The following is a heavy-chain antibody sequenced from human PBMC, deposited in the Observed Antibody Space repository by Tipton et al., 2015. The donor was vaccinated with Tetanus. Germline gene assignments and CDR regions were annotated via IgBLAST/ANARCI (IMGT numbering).Heavy chain of an antibody. CDR3: TRGRPPTGNYYQYYMDV. CDR1: GFSVSNNH. V-gene: IGHV3-53*01. CDR2: VYGAGST. Sequence: SLRLSCAASGFSVSNNHMNWVRQAPGKGLEWVSVVYGAGSTDYADSVQGRFTLYRDNSKNILYLQLSNLRADDAAVYYCTRGRPPTGNYYQYYMDVWGKGTTVTVSS. D-gene: IGHD3-10*01. J-gene: IGHJ6*03.